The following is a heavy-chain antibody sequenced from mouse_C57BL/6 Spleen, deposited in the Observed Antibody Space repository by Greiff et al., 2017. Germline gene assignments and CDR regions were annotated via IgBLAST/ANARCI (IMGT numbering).Heavy chain of an antibody. CDR2: IDPSDSYT. CDR3: ARGLFTTVVAGGYFDV. CDR1: GYTFTSYW. Sequence: QVQLQQPGAELVMPGASVKLSCKASGYTFTSYWMHWVKQRPGQGLEWIGEIDPSDSYTNYNQKFKGKSTLTVDKSSSTAYMQLSSLTSEDSAVYYCARGLFTTVVAGGYFDVWGTGTTVTVSS. J-gene: IGHJ1*03. V-gene: IGHV1-69*01. D-gene: IGHD1-1*01.